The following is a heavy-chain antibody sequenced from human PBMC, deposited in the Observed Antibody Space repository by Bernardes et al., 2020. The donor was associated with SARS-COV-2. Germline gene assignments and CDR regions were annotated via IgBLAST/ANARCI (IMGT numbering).Heavy chain of an antibody. CDR1: GFTFSSHW. D-gene: IGHD1-26*01. Sequence: GSLRLSCAASGFTFSSHWMHWVRQAPGKGLVWVSRINSGGSSTNYADSVKGRFTISRDNAKNTLYLQMNSLRVEDTAVYYCVRGSIAGEDFDHWGQGTLVTVSS. CDR2: INSGGSST. CDR3: VRGSIAGEDFDH. J-gene: IGHJ4*02. V-gene: IGHV3-74*01.